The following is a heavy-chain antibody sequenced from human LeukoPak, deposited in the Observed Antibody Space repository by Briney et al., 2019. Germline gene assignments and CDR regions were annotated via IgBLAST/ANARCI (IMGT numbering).Heavy chain of an antibody. J-gene: IGHJ4*02. Sequence: GGSLRLSSAASGFTFSSYWMTRVCQAPGKGLEWVASIKQDGSEKYYVDSVKGRFTISRDNARNSLYLQMSSLRADDTAVYYCARDGAFRIYHYWGQGSLVTVSS. V-gene: IGHV3-7*01. CDR3: ARDGAFRIYHY. D-gene: IGHD3-3*02. CDR1: GFTFSSYW. CDR2: IKQDGSEK.